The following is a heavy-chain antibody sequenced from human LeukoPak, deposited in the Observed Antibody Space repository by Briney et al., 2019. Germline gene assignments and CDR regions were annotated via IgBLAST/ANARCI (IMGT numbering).Heavy chain of an antibody. Sequence: SETLSLTCAVYGGSFSGYYWSRIRQPPGKGLEWIGYIYTSGSTNYNPSLKSRVTISVDTSKNQFSLKLSSVTAADTAVYYCASCRDGYNDAFDIWGQGTMVTASS. CDR3: ASCRDGYNDAFDI. CDR2: IYTSGST. J-gene: IGHJ3*02. D-gene: IGHD5-24*01. CDR1: GGSFSGYY. V-gene: IGHV4-4*09.